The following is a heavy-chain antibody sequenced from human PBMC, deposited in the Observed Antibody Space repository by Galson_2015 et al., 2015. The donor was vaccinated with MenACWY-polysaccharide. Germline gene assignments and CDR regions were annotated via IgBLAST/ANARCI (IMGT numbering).Heavy chain of an antibody. J-gene: IGHJ4*02. Sequence: TLSLTCTVSGDSITSGGYFWSWIRQHPGKGLEWIASISYDGGTYYNPSLKSRVTISVDTPNNQFSLKLNSVTAADTAIYYCAKGKLGDSRDWGQGTLVTVSS. CDR2: ISYDGGT. D-gene: IGHD3-22*01. CDR3: AKGKLGDSRD. CDR1: GDSITSGGYF. V-gene: IGHV4-31*03.